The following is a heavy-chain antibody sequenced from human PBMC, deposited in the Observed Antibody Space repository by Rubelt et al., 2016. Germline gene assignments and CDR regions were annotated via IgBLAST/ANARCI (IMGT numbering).Heavy chain of an antibody. CDR2: INPNSGGT. D-gene: IGHD3-10*01. J-gene: IGHJ4*02. CDR1: GYTFTGYY. CDR3: ARGLIRAGADDY. V-gene: IGHV1-2*06. Sequence: QVQLVQSGAEVKKPGASVKVSCKASGYTFTGYYMHWVRQAPGQGLEWMGRINPNSGGTNFALEFQGRVRMTRDTSISTAYMELSRLRSDDTAVYYCARGLIRAGADDYWGQGTLVTVSS.